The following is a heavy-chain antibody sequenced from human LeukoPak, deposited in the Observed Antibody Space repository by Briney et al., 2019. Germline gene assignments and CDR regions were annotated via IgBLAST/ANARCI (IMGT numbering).Heavy chain of an antibody. CDR2: IIPILGVA. V-gene: IGHV1-69*04. CDR1: GGTFSSYA. CDR3: ARTGPYDFWSGYYSNYYYYGMDV. D-gene: IGHD3-3*01. Sequence: SVKVSCKASGGTFSSYAISWLRQAPGQGLEWMGRIIPILGVANYAQNFQGRVTITADKSTSTAYMELSSLRSEDTAVYYCARTGPYDFWSGYYSNYYYYGMDVWGQGTTVTVSS. J-gene: IGHJ6*02.